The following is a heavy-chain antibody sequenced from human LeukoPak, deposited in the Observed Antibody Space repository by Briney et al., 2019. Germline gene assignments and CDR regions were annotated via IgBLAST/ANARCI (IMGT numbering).Heavy chain of an antibody. CDR2: ISAYNGNT. D-gene: IGHD3-9*01. V-gene: IGHV1-18*01. CDR3: ARDRGYFDWLTARIEFDY. Sequence: GASVKVSYKASGYTFTSYGISWVRQAPGQGLEWMGWISAYNGNTNYAQKLQGRVTMTTDTSTSTAYMELRSLRSDDTAVYYCARDRGYFDWLTARIEFDYWGQGTLVTVSS. CDR1: GYTFTSYG. J-gene: IGHJ4*02.